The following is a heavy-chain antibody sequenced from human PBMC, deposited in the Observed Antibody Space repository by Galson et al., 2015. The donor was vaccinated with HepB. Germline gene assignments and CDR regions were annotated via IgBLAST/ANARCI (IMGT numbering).Heavy chain of an antibody. CDR1: GYTFTSYA. CDR2: INAGNGNT. V-gene: IGHV1-3*01. D-gene: IGHD2-15*01. J-gene: IGHJ5*02. CDR3: ARGGGGYCSGGSCYWFDP. Sequence: SVKVSCKASGYTFTSYAMHWVRQAPGQGLEWMGWINAGNGNTKYSQKFQGRVTITRDTSASTAYMELSSLRSEDTAVYYCARGGGGYCSGGSCYWFDPWGQGTLVTVSS.